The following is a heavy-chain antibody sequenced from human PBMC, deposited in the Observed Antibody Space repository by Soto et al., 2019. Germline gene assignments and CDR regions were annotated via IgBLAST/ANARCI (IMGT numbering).Heavy chain of an antibody. CDR1: GYSFTSYW. CDR3: ARHIGNNWNLQGWFHX. V-gene: IGHV5-10-1*01. CDR2: IDPSDSYT. J-gene: IGHJ5*02. D-gene: IGHD1-20*01. Sequence: GESLKISCKGSGYSFTSYWISWVRQMPGKGLELMVRIDPSDSYTKYSPSFQGHVTISADKSISTAYLQWSSLKASDTAMYYCARHIGNNWNLQGWFHXWGQVTLVTVSX.